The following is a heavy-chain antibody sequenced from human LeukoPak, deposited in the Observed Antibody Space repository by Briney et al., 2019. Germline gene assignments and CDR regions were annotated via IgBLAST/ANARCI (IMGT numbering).Heavy chain of an antibody. J-gene: IGHJ4*02. D-gene: IGHD6-19*01. V-gene: IGHV3-15*01. CDR2: IKSISDGGTT. Sequence: PGGSLRLSCAASGITFNNAWMSWVRQAPGKGLEWVGRIKSISDGGTTDYAAPVQGRFTISRDDSKTTLYLQMNSLKTEDTAVYYCTTGRLDWGQGTLVTVSS. CDR3: TTGRLD. CDR1: GITFNNAW.